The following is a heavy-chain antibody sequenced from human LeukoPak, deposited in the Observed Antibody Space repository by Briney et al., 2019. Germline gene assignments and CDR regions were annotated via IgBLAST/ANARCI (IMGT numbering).Heavy chain of an antibody. CDR2: IYYSGST. V-gene: IGHV4-59*11. J-gene: IGHJ5*02. CDR3: ARCSSSLRWFDP. CDR1: GGSISGHY. Sequence: SETLSLTCTVPGGSISGHYWSWIRQPPGKGLEWIGYIYYSGSTNYNPSLKSRVTISVDTSKNQFSLKLSSVTAADTAVYYCARCSSSLRWFDPWGQGNLVTVSS. D-gene: IGHD6-6*01.